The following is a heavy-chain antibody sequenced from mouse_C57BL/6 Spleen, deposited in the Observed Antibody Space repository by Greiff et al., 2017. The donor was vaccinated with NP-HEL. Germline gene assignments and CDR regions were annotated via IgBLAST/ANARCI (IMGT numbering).Heavy chain of an antibody. J-gene: IGHJ2*01. V-gene: IGHV14-4*01. CDR2: IDPENGDT. CDR1: GFNIKDDY. Sequence: VQLQQSGAELVRPGASVKLSCTASGFNIKDDYMHWVKQRPEQGLEWIGWIDPENGDTEYASKFQGKATITADTSSNTAYLQLSSLTSEDTAVYYTTPREDFDYWGQGTTLTVSS. CDR3: TPREDFDY.